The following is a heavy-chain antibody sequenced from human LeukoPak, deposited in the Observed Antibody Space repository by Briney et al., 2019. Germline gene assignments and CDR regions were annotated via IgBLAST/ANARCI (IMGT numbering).Heavy chain of an antibody. Sequence: PGGSLRLSCAASGFTFSRFAVSWVRQAPGKGLEWVSSISGSDRTTYYADSVKGRFTISRDNSKNILYLQMNSLRADDTAVYYCAKDGNYFDSSGYLIPFDYWGQGTLVTVSS. D-gene: IGHD3-22*01. CDR3: AKDGNYFDSSGYLIPFDY. J-gene: IGHJ4*02. CDR1: GFTFSRFA. V-gene: IGHV3-23*01. CDR2: ISGSDRTT.